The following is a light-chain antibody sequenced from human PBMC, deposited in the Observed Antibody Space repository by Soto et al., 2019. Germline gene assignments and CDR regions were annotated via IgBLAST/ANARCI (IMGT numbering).Light chain of an antibody. V-gene: IGLV2-14*03. CDR3: SSYTSSNTLPYV. J-gene: IGLJ1*01. CDR1: SSDVGGYNS. Sequence: QSALTQPASVSASPGQSITISCSGTSSDVGGYNSVSWYQHHPGKAPKLMIYDVSNRPSGVSNRFSGSKSGNTASLTISGLQADDEADYYCSSYTSSNTLPYVFGTGTKLTVL. CDR2: DVS.